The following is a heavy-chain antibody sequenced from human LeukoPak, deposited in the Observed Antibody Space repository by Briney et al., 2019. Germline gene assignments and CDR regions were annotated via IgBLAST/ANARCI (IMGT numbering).Heavy chain of an antibody. CDR3: ARAEWELAFDY. Sequence: GGSLRLSCAASGFTFSDYYMSWIRQAPGKGLEWVSYISSSGSTIYYADSVKGRFTISRDNAKNSLYLQMNSLRGEDPAVYYCARAEWELAFDYWGQGTLVTVSS. V-gene: IGHV3-11*01. J-gene: IGHJ4*02. CDR1: GFTFSDYY. D-gene: IGHD1-26*01. CDR2: ISSSGSTI.